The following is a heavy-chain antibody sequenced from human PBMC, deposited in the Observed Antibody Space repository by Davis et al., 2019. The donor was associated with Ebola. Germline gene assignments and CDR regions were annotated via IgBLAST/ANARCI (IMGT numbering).Heavy chain of an antibody. CDR1: GGSISSGSYY. J-gene: IGHJ4*02. Sequence: PSETLSLTCTVSGGSISSGSYYWSWIRQPPGKGLEWIGYIYYSGSTNYNPSLKSRVTISVDTSKNQFSLKLSSVTAADTAVYYCARRHDFFDYWGQGTLVTVSS. V-gene: IGHV4-61*01. CDR3: ARRHDFFDY. CDR2: IYYSGST.